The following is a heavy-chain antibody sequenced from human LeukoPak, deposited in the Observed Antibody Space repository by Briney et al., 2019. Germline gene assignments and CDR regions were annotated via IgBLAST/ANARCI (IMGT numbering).Heavy chain of an antibody. CDR1: GFTFTKSA. CDR3: ARDFDSDGYWVGPLDS. CDR2: IAYDGVNT. J-gene: IGHJ4*02. Sequence: GGSLRLSCAASGFTFTKSALHWVRQAPGKGLEWVAVIAYDGVNTYFADSVRGRFTISRDNSKNTLYLEMNSLRPDDTGLYYCARDFDSDGYWVGPLDSWGQGTLVTVSS. D-gene: IGHD3-22*01. V-gene: IGHV3-30*04.